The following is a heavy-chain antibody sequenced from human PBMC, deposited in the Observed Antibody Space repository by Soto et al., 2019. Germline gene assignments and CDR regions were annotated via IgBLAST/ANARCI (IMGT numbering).Heavy chain of an antibody. Sequence: GGSLRLSCAASGFTFSNAWMSWVRQAPGKGLEWVGRIKSKTDGGTTDYAAPVKGRFTISRDDSKNTLYLQMNSLKTEDTAVYYCTTVNPWRDYDLWSGYSHPKYYYYYYYMDVWGKGTTVTVSS. CDR1: GFTFSNAW. CDR2: IKSKTDGGTT. J-gene: IGHJ6*03. V-gene: IGHV3-15*01. D-gene: IGHD3-3*01. CDR3: TTVNPWRDYDLWSGYSHPKYYYYYYYMDV.